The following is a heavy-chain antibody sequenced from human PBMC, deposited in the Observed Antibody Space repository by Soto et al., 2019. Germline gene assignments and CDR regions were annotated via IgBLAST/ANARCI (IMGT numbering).Heavy chain of an antibody. V-gene: IGHV3-11*01. CDR2: IRSSGSTI. CDR1: GFTFSDYY. J-gene: IGHJ5*02. D-gene: IGHD2-2*01. CDR3: AREGGHYCSSTSCPNWFDP. Sequence: GGSLRLSCAASGFTFSDYYMSWIRQAPGKGLEGVSYIRSSGSTIYYADSVKGRFTISRDNAKNSLYLQMNRVRAEDTAVYYCAREGGHYCSSTSCPNWFDPWGQGTLVTVSS.